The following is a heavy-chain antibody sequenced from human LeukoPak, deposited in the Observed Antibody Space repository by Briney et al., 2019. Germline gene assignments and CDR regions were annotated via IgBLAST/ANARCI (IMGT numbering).Heavy chain of an antibody. CDR1: GGSISATNW. Sequence: PSGTLSLTCDVSGGSISATNWWTWIRQPPGGGLEWIGEVHLNGRTHYSPSLESRVTMSADMSENHISLQPTSVTAADTAVYYCAREGGFYRPLDYSGPGTLVIVSS. CDR3: AREGGFYRPLDY. D-gene: IGHD2/OR15-2a*01. J-gene: IGHJ4*02. V-gene: IGHV4-4*02. CDR2: VHLNGRT.